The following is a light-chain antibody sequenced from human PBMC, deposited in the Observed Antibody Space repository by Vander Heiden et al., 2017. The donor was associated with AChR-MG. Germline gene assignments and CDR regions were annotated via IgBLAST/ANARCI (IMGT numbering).Light chain of an antibody. CDR1: SSDIGGYNY. Sequence: QSALTQPAYVSGSPGQSITISCTGTSSDIGGYNYVSWYQQHPGKAPKLMIFDVNDRPSGVSNRFSGSKSGNTASLTISGLQAEDEADYYCSSYTITTTVVFGGGTKLTVL. CDR3: SSYTITTTVV. CDR2: DVN. V-gene: IGLV2-14*01. J-gene: IGLJ3*02.